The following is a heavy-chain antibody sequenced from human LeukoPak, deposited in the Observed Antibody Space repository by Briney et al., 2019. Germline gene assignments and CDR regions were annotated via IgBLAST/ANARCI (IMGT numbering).Heavy chain of an antibody. J-gene: IGHJ4*02. D-gene: IGHD3-22*01. Sequence: GGSLRLSCAASGFTFSSSAMSWVRRAPGKGLEWVANIKQDGSEKYYVDSVKGRFTISRDNAKNSLYLQMNSLRAEDTAVYYCARDGSGYYYDTLDFDYWGQGTLVTVSS. V-gene: IGHV3-7*03. CDR3: ARDGSGYYYDTLDFDY. CDR2: IKQDGSEK. CDR1: GFTFSSSA.